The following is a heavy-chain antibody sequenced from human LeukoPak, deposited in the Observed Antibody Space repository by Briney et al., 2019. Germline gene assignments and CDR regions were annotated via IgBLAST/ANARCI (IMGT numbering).Heavy chain of an antibody. D-gene: IGHD6-13*01. CDR2: IYPFDSDT. CDR3: ARRAGYSSSWVFDY. CDR1: GYSFSNYL. V-gene: IGHV5-51*01. J-gene: IGHJ4*02. Sequence: GESLKISCKGSGYSFSNYLIAWVRQMPGKGLEWMGIIYPFDSDTRYSPSFEGQVTISADKYITTAYLQWSGLKAADTAMYYCARRAGYSSSWVFDYWGQGTLVTVSS.